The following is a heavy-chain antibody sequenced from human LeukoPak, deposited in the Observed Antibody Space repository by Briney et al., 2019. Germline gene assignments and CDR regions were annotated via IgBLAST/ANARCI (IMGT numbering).Heavy chain of an antibody. CDR2: ISGSGGST. CDR1: GFTFSSYA. V-gene: IGHV3-23*01. D-gene: IGHD6-6*01. CDR3: AKDGGAARPKDWFDP. Sequence: GGSLRLSCAASGFTFSSYAMSWVRQAPGKGLEWVSAISGSGGSTYYADSVKGRFTISRDNSKNTLYLQTNSLRAEDTAVYYCAKDGGAARPKDWFDPWGQGTLVTVSS. J-gene: IGHJ5*02.